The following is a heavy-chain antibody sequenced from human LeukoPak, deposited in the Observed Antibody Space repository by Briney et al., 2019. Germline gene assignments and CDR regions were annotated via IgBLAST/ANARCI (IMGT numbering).Heavy chain of an antibody. J-gene: IGHJ3*02. Sequence: GGSLRLSCAASGFTFSSYWMDWVRQAPGKGLVRVSRISSDGSNTNYADSVKGRFIISRDDAKNTLYLQMSSLRAEDTAVYYCARDAYCRGGSCHRAFDIWGQGTMVTVSS. CDR3: ARDAYCRGGSCHRAFDI. D-gene: IGHD2-15*01. CDR2: ISSDGSNT. V-gene: IGHV3-74*01. CDR1: GFTFSSYW.